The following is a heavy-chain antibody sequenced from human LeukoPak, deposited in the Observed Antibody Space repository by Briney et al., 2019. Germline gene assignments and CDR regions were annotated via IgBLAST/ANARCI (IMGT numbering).Heavy chain of an antibody. Sequence: SETLSLTCAVYGGSFSGYYWSWIRQPPGKGLEWIGSIYYSGNTYYNSSLKSRVTISVDTSKNQFSLKLSSVTAADTAVYYCARRSWYYWFDPWGQGTLVTVSS. J-gene: IGHJ5*02. CDR1: GGSFSGYY. CDR3: ARRSWYYWFDP. D-gene: IGHD6-13*01. CDR2: IYYSGNT. V-gene: IGHV4-34*01.